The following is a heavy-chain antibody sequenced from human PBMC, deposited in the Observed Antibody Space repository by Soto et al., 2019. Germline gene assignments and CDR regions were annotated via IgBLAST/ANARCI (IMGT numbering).Heavy chain of an antibody. Sequence: SETLSLTCTVSGGSISSGGYYWSWIRQHPGKGLEWIGYIYYSGSTYYNPSLKSRVTISVDTSKNQFSLKLSSVTAADTAVYYCARDLVSITMMGRDYYYGMDVWGQGTTVTVSS. CDR1: GGSISSGGYY. V-gene: IGHV4-31*03. CDR2: IYYSGST. D-gene: IGHD3-22*01. CDR3: ARDLVSITMMGRDYYYGMDV. J-gene: IGHJ6*02.